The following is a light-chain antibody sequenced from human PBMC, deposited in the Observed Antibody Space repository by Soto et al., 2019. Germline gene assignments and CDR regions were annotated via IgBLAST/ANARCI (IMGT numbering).Light chain of an antibody. V-gene: IGKV3-11*01. CDR3: QQRSNWPPIT. Sequence: EIVLTQSPATLSLSPVERATLSCRASQSVKTFLVWYQQRPGQAPRLLIHDASHRAAGIPARFSGSGFGTDFTLTISSLEPEDAAVYYCQQRSNWPPITFGQGTRLE. CDR1: QSVKTF. CDR2: DAS. J-gene: IGKJ5*01.